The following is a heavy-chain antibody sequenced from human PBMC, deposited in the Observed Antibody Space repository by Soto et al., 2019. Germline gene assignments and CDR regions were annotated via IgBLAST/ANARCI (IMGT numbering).Heavy chain of an antibody. CDR1: GGTFSSYT. Sequence: SVKVSCKASGGTFSSYTISWVRQAPGQGLEWMGSIIPIRGRTNYAQKFQGRVTVTADTSTSTVYMELSTLRPEDTAVYYCARDEYYYDSSGSFYGLDVWGQGTTVTVSS. CDR2: IIPIRGRT. V-gene: IGHV1-69*08. CDR3: ARDEYYYDSSGSFYGLDV. D-gene: IGHD3-22*01. J-gene: IGHJ6*02.